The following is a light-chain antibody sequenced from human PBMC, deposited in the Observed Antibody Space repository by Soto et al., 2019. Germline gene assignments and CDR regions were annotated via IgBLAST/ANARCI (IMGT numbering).Light chain of an antibody. CDR2: DAS. J-gene: IGKJ4*01. CDR3: QRRRNWPLT. CDR1: QSVSSY. V-gene: IGKV3-11*01. Sequence: EIVLTQSPATLSLSPGERATLSCRASQSVSSYLAWYQQKPGQAPRLLIYDASNRATGVPARFSGSGSGTNFPITIGNLDLEDLSVYYSQRRRNWPLTCVGGTRVKIK.